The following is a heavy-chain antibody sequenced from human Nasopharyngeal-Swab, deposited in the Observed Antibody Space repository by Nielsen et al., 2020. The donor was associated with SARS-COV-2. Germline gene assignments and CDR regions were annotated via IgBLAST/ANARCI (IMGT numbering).Heavy chain of an antibody. CDR2: ISYDGSNK. J-gene: IGHJ6*03. D-gene: IGHD1-1*01. CDR1: GFPFSSYA. V-gene: IGHV3-30-3*01. Sequence: SLKISCAASGFPFSSYAMHWVRQAPGKGLEWVAVISYDGSNKYYADSVKGRFTSSRDNSKNTLYLQMNSLRAEDTAVYYCARVLEVPPSDYYYYYMDVWGKGTTVTVSS. CDR3: ARVLEVPPSDYYYYYMDV.